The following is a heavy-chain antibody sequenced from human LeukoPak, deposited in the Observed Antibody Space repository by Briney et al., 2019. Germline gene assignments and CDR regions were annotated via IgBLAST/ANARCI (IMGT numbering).Heavy chain of an antibody. CDR3: ARDTAVAGTYDY. CDR1: GFAFSNYW. Sequence: GGSLRLSCAASGFAFSNYWMHWVRQAPGKGLEWVSSISSSSSYIYYADSVKGRFTISRDNAKNSLYLQMNSLRAEDTAVYYCARDTAVAGTYDYWGQGTQVTVSS. CDR2: ISSSSSYI. V-gene: IGHV3-21*01. J-gene: IGHJ4*02. D-gene: IGHD6-19*01.